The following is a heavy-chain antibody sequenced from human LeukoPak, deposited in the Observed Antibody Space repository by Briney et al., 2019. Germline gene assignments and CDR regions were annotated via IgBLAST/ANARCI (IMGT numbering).Heavy chain of an antibody. Sequence: NPSETLSLTCAVYGGSFSGYYWSWIRQPPGKGLEWIGEINHSGSTNYNPSLKSRVTISVDTSKNQFSLKLSSVTAADTAVYYCARGNGGNSFDYWGQGTLVTVSS. V-gene: IGHV4-34*01. CDR2: INHSGST. J-gene: IGHJ4*02. CDR3: ARGNGGNSFDY. CDR1: GGSFSGYY. D-gene: IGHD2-15*01.